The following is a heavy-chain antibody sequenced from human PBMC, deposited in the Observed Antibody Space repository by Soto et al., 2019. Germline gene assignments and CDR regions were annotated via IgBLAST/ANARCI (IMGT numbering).Heavy chain of an antibody. D-gene: IGHD5-18*01. Sequence: QSQTLSLTCAISGDSVSSNSAAWNWIRQSPSRGLEWLGRTYYRSKWYNDYEVSVKSRITINPDTSNNQFSLQLNSVTPEDTAVYYCARDEGYSYGYWFDPWGQGTLVTVSS. J-gene: IGHJ5*02. CDR1: GDSVSSNSAA. V-gene: IGHV6-1*01. CDR2: TYYRSKWYN. CDR3: ARDEGYSYGYWFDP.